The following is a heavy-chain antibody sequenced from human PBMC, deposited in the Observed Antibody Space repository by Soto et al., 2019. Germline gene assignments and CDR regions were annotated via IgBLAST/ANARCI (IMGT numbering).Heavy chain of an antibody. Sequence: QVQLVESGGGVVQPGRSLRLSCAASGFTFSSYGMHWVRQAPGKGLEWVAVISYDGSNKYYADSVKGRFTISRDNSKNTLYLQMNSLRAEDTAVYYCAKVGDGYHPEAYYYYYGMDVWGQGTTVTVSS. V-gene: IGHV3-30*18. CDR3: AKVGDGYHPEAYYYYYGMDV. J-gene: IGHJ6*02. CDR2: ISYDGSNK. CDR1: GFTFSSYG. D-gene: IGHD2-21*01.